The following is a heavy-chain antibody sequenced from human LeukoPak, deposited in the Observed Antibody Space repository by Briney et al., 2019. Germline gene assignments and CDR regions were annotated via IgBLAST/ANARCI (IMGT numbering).Heavy chain of an antibody. D-gene: IGHD3-3*01. CDR3: ARDRYYDFWSGSHYFDY. V-gene: IGHV1-69*06. J-gene: IGHJ4*02. Sequence: GASVKVSCKASGGTFSSYAISWVRQAPGQGLEWMGVIIPMFGTANYAQKFQGRVTITADKSTTTAYMELSSPRSVDTAMYYCARDRYYDFWSGSHYFDYWGQGTLVTVSS. CDR2: IIPMFGTA. CDR1: GGTFSSYA.